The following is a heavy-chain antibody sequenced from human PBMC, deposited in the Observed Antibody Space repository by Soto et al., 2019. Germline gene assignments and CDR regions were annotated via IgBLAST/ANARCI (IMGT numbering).Heavy chain of an antibody. Sequence: ASVKVSCKASGGTFSSYVISWVRQAPGQGLEWMGGIIPIFGTANYAQKFQGRVTITADESTSTAYMELSSLRSGDTAVYYCARDRMVRGVPFPPPYYYYGMDVWGQGTTVTVSS. V-gene: IGHV1-69*13. J-gene: IGHJ6*02. CDR1: GGTFSSYV. D-gene: IGHD3-10*01. CDR2: IIPIFGTA. CDR3: ARDRMVRGVPFPPPYYYYGMDV.